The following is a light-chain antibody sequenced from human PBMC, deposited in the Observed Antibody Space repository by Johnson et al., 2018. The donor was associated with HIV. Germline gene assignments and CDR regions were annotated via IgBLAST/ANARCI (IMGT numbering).Light chain of an antibody. CDR1: SSNIGNNY. V-gene: IGLV1-51*01. J-gene: IGLJ1*01. CDR3: GTWDSSLSAYV. CDR2: DNN. Sequence: QSVLTQPPSVSAAPGQRVTISCSGSSSNIGNNYVSWYQHLPGTAPKLLIYDNNKRPSGIPDRFSGSKSGTSATLGITGLQTGDEADYYCGTWDSSLSAYVFGTATKVTVL.